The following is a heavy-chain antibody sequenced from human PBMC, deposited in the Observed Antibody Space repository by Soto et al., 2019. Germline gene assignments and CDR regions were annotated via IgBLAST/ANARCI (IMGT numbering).Heavy chain of an antibody. CDR3: SAFDY. J-gene: IGHJ4*02. CDR1: GGSLSGFY. Sequence: SETLSLTCAVYGGSLSGFYWSWIRQPPGKGLEWIGEINHSGSTNYNPSLKSRVTISVDTSKNEFSLKLSSVTAADTAVYYCSAFDYWGQGTLVTVSS. V-gene: IGHV4-34*01. CDR2: INHSGST.